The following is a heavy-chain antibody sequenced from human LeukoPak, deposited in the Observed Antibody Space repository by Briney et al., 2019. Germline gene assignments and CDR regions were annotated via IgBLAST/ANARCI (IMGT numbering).Heavy chain of an antibody. Sequence: SETLSLTCTVSDDSISSGAYDWTWIRQPPGKGLEWIGYISHSGSTYYNPSLKSRVTISVDMSKNQISLKLSSVTAADTAKYYCANADRYCSGGSCHVPDAFDFWGQGTVVTVSS. J-gene: IGHJ3*01. CDR3: ANADRYCSGGSCHVPDAFDF. CDR1: DDSISSGAYD. V-gene: IGHV4-30-2*01. CDR2: ISHSGST. D-gene: IGHD2-15*01.